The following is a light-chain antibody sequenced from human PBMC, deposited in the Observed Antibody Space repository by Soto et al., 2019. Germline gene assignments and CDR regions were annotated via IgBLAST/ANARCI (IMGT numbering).Light chain of an antibody. V-gene: IGKV1-5*01. Sequence: DLQLTQSPSSLSASVGDRVTITCRASQSINSWLAWYQQTPGKAPKLLIYDAASLRRGVPSRFGGSGSGTDFTLTISSLQPDDFATYYCQQYKSYPYTFGQGTKLEI. CDR2: DAA. CDR3: QQYKSYPYT. J-gene: IGKJ2*01. CDR1: QSINSW.